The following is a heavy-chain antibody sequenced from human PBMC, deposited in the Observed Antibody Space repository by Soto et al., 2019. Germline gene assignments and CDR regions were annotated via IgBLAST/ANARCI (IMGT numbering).Heavy chain of an antibody. J-gene: IGHJ4*02. V-gene: IGHV1-46*01. CDR1: GGTFSSYA. CDR3: ARDGGNMWGYFDH. CDR2: INPTGDRI. D-gene: IGHD7-27*01. Sequence: ASVKVSCKASGGTFSSYAISWMRQAPGQGLEWMGIINPTGDRINYAEKFEGRVTMTTDTSTSTVSMELTSLRLEDTAVYYCARDGGNMWGYFDHWGQGSLVTVSS.